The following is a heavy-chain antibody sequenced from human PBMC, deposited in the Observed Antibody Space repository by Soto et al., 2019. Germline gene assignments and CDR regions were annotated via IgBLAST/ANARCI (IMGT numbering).Heavy chain of an antibody. Sequence: PSETLSLTCTVSGGSISSYYWSWIRRPPGKGLEWIGYIYYSGSTNYNPSLKSRVTISVDTSKNQFSLKLSSVTAADTAVYYCARENIAAAFDIWGQGTMVTVSS. CDR3: ARENIAAAFDI. CDR1: GGSISSYY. D-gene: IGHD5-12*01. J-gene: IGHJ3*02. CDR2: IYYSGST. V-gene: IGHV4-59*01.